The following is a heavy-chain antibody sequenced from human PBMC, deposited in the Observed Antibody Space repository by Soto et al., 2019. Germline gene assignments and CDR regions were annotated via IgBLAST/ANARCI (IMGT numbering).Heavy chain of an antibody. CDR3: ASPLIAAAGTQSLYYYYAMDD. Sequence: PGESLKISCKGSGYSFTSYWISWVRQMPGKGLEWMGRIDPSDSYTNYSPSFHGHVTISADKTISTAYPQWSSLKASDTAMYYFASPLIAAAGTQSLYYYYAMDDWGKGTPVTVSS. CDR1: GYSFTSYW. J-gene: IGHJ6*04. D-gene: IGHD6-13*01. CDR2: IDPSDSYT. V-gene: IGHV5-10-1*01.